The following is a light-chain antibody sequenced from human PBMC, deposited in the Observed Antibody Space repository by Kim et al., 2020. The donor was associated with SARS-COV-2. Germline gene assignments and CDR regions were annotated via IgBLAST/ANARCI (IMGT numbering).Light chain of an antibody. CDR2: EGS. J-gene: IGLJ3*02. CDR3: CSYAGSSFR. V-gene: IGLV2-23*01. CDR1: SSDVGSYNL. Sequence: PGQSITISCTGTSSDVGSYNLVSWYQQHPGKAPKLMIYEGSKRPSGVSNRFSGSKSGNTASLTISGLQAEDEADYYCCSYAGSSFRFGGGTQLTVL.